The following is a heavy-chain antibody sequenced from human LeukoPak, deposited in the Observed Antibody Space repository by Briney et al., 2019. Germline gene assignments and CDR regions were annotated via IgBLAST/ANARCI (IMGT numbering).Heavy chain of an antibody. V-gene: IGHV3-33*01. Sequence: GGSLRLSCAASGFTFSSYGMHWVRQAPGKGLEWVAVIWYDGSNKYYADSVKGRFTISRDNSKNTLYLQMNSLRAEDTAVYYCARDYCSGGSGYSDYWGQGTLVTVSS. D-gene: IGHD2-15*01. J-gene: IGHJ4*02. CDR1: GFTFSSYG. CDR2: IWYDGSNK. CDR3: ARDYCSGGSGYSDY.